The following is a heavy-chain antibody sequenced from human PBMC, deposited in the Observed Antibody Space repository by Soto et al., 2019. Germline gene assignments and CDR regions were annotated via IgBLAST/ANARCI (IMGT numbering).Heavy chain of an antibody. CDR3: ARASGSEWLPEYFDY. J-gene: IGHJ4*02. Sequence: EVQLVESGGGVVRPGGSLRLSCAASGFTFDDYGMNWVRQAPGKGLEWVSGINWNGGSTGYADSVKGRFTISRDNAKNSLYLQMDSLRAEDTALYYCARASGSEWLPEYFDYWGQGTLVTVSS. D-gene: IGHD3-3*01. CDR2: INWNGGST. V-gene: IGHV3-20*04. CDR1: GFTFDDYG.